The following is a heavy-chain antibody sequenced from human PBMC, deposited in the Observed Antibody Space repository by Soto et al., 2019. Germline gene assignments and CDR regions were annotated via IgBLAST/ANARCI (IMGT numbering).Heavy chain of an antibody. J-gene: IGHJ6*03. D-gene: IGHD3-10*01. CDR2: IYYSGST. CDR3: ARSITMVRGVHIYYYYMDV. CDR1: GGSISSSSYY. Sequence: SETLSLTCTVSGGSISSSSYYWGWIRQPPGKGLEWIGSIYYSGSTYYNPSLKSRVTISVDTSKNQFSLKLSSVTAADTAVYYCARSITMVRGVHIYYYYMDVWGKGTTVTVSS. V-gene: IGHV4-39*01.